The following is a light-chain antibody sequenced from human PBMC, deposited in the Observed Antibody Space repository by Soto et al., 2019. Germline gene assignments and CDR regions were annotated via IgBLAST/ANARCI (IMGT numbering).Light chain of an antibody. CDR1: SSDIGGYNF. CDR2: DVA. Sequence: QSALTQPASVSGSPGQSITISCTGTSSDIGGYNFVSWYQQHPGNAPNLIIYDVASRPSGVSDRFSGSKSGNAASLTISGLQAEDEALYYCNSYTTSGAIVFGGGTKVNVL. V-gene: IGLV2-14*03. CDR3: NSYTTSGAIV. J-gene: IGLJ3*02.